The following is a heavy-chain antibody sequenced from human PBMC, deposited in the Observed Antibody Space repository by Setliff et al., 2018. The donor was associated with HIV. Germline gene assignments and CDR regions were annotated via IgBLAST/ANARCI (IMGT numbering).Heavy chain of an antibody. CDR3: ARAISTPSYYYHMDV. J-gene: IGHJ6*03. V-gene: IGHV4-59*01. CDR1: GGSISNYY. Sequence: SETLSLTCTVSGGSISNYYWSWIRQPPGKGLECIGYIYYSGSTNYNPSLRSRVTISVDTSQKQFSLKLNSVTAADTAVYYCARAISTPSYYYHMDVWGTGTPVTVSS. D-gene: IGHD3-10*01. CDR2: IYYSGST.